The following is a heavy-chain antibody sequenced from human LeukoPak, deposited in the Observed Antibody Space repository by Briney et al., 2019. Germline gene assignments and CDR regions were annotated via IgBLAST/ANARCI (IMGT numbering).Heavy chain of an antibody. V-gene: IGHV3-30*18. CDR3: AKDNNVYGDYLGNWYFDL. J-gene: IGHJ2*01. Sequence: GGSLRLSCAASGFTFSNYGMHWVRQAPGKGLEWVAVISYDGSNKYYADSVKGRFTISRDNSKNTLYLQMNSLRAEDTAVFYCAKDNNVYGDYLGNWYFDLWGRGTLVTVSS. D-gene: IGHD4-17*01. CDR1: GFTFSNYG. CDR2: ISYDGSNK.